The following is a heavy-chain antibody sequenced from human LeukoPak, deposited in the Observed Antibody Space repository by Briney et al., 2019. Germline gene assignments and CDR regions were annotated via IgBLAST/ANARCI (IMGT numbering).Heavy chain of an antibody. Sequence: PGASLRLSCAASGFTFRNYVMHWVRQAPGKGLDWVALIWSDGSNKYYADSVKGRFTISRDNSKNTLYLQMNSLRAEDTSVYFCARDEGYTYGHPLDYWGQGTLVTVSS. J-gene: IGHJ4*02. CDR2: IWSDGSNK. D-gene: IGHD5-18*01. CDR3: ARDEGYTYGHPLDY. V-gene: IGHV3-33*01. CDR1: GFTFRNYV.